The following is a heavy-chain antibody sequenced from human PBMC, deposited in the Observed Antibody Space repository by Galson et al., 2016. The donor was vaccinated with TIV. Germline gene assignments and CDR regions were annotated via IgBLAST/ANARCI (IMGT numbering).Heavy chain of an antibody. CDR2: VYPGDSQT. CDR1: EYFFGAYW. Sequence: QSGAEVKKPGESLRISCKASEYFFGAYWIGWVRQMSGKGLEWMGIVYPGDSQTRYSPSFEGQVTLSVDKSISTACLQWSSLRASDTAMYYCARLQGIGWGSYYGFWGQGTLVTVSS. V-gene: IGHV5-51*01. CDR3: ARLQGIGWGSYYGF. J-gene: IGHJ4*02. D-gene: IGHD3-10*01.